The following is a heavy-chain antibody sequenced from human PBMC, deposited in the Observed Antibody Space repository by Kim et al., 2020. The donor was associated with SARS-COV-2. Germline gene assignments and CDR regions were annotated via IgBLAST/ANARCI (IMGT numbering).Heavy chain of an antibody. J-gene: IGHJ4*02. D-gene: IGHD3-22*01. Sequence: QKFQGRVTITADEATSTAYMELSSLRSEDTAVYYCARTDYYDSSGYYSDYWGQGTLVTVSS. CDR3: ARTDYYDSSGYYSDY. V-gene: IGHV1-69*01.